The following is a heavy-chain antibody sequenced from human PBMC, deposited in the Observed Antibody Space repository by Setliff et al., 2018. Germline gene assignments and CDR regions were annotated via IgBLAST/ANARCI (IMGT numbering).Heavy chain of an antibody. CDR2: INSGGSLI. V-gene: IGHV3-48*04. J-gene: IGHJ4*02. CDR1: GFTFSTYR. CDR3: ARTCSGSGRYAGLES. Sequence: GGSLRLSCAASGFTFSTYRMHWVRQAPGKGLEWVSYINSGGSLIYYADSVKGRFTISRDNAKSSLYLQMNSLRAEDTAVYYCARTCSGSGRYAGLESWGQGTPVTVSS. D-gene: IGHD2-15*01.